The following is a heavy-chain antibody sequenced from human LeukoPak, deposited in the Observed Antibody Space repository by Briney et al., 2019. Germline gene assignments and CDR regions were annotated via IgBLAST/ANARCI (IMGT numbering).Heavy chain of an antibody. Sequence: SETLSLTCAVYGGSFRGYYWSWIRQSPGKGLEWIGEINHSGSTNYNPSLKSRVTISVGTSKNQFSLKLSSVTAADTAVYYCARQSCSGGSCYPRPYWYFDLWGRGTLVTVSS. CDR1: GGSFRGYY. V-gene: IGHV4-34*01. CDR3: ARQSCSGGSCYPRPYWYFDL. D-gene: IGHD2-15*01. CDR2: INHSGST. J-gene: IGHJ2*01.